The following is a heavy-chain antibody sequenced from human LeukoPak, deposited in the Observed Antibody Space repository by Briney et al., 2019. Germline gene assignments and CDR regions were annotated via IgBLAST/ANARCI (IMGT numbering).Heavy chain of an antibody. V-gene: IGHV3-23*01. Sequence: PGGSLRLSCAASGFSFDNFAMNWVRQAPGKGLEWVSLIIGSSGSTFYADSVKGRFTTSRDKSKNTLYLQMNSLRAEDTAVYYCAKGAYDYIEIAYFDYWGQGSLVTVSS. CDR1: GFSFDNFA. J-gene: IGHJ4*02. D-gene: IGHD5-12*01. CDR3: AKGAYDYIEIAYFDY. CDR2: IIGSSGST.